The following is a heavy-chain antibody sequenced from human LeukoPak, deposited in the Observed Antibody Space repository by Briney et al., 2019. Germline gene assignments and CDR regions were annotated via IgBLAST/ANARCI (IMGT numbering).Heavy chain of an antibody. CDR1: GGSISSFY. CDR3: ARLVDRLMFDY. CDR2: IYTSGIT. V-gene: IGHV4-4*07. J-gene: IGHJ4*02. Sequence: SETLSLTCTVSGGSISSFYWSWIRQPAGKPLEWIGRIYTSGITIYKSSLESRVTISIDTSKNRFSLKLNSVTASDTAVYYCARLVDRLMFDYWGQGTQVTVSS. D-gene: IGHD2-21*02.